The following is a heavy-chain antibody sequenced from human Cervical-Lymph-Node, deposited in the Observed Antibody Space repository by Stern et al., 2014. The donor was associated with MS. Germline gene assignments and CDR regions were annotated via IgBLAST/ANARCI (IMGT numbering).Heavy chain of an antibody. D-gene: IGHD3-22*01. CDR1: GYTFTTYA. CDR3: ARDPHYYDSTGYCMDV. Sequence: QVQLVQSGAEVKKPGPSVTVSCKASGYTFTTYAIHWVRQAAGQRLEWKGWINAANGNTRYSHKFQDRGTITRDTSTSTAYMELSSLRSEDTAVYYCARDPHYYDSTGYCMDVWGQGTTVTVSS. J-gene: IGHJ6*02. CDR2: INAANGNT. V-gene: IGHV1-3*01.